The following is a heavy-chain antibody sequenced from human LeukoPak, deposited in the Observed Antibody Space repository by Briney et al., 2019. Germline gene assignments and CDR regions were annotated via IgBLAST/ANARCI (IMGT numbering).Heavy chain of an antibody. CDR1: GYTFTSYG. Sequence: ASVKVSCKASGYTFTSYGISWVRQAPGQGLEWMGWISAYNGNTNYAQKLQGRVTMTTDTSTSTAYMELRSLRSDDTAVYYCARDLYYYDSSGYLFDYWGQGTLATVSS. CDR2: ISAYNGNT. V-gene: IGHV1-18*01. J-gene: IGHJ4*02. D-gene: IGHD3-22*01. CDR3: ARDLYYYDSSGYLFDY.